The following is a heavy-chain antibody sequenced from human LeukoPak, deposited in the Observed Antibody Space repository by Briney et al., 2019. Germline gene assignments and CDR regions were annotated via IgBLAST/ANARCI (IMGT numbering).Heavy chain of an antibody. V-gene: IGHV3-11*01. CDR2: ISSSGSTK. CDR1: GFSFSDYY. Sequence: GGSLRLSCAASGFSFSDYYMTWIRQAPGKGLEWVSYISSSGSTKYYADSVKGRFTISRDNAKNSLYLQINSLRSDDTAVYYCARDSRGGFDYWGQGTLVTVSS. J-gene: IGHJ4*02. D-gene: IGHD6-13*01. CDR3: ARDSRGGFDY.